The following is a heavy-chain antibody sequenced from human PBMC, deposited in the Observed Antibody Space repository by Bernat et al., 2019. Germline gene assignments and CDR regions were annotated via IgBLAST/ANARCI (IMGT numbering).Heavy chain of an antibody. D-gene: IGHD2/OR15-2a*01. CDR2: ISWDGSSA. CDR1: GFTFDDYA. CDR3: AKDCNRAWSGAFDI. Sequence: EVQLVESGGGLVQPGRSLRLSCTASGFTFDDYAMHWARQAPGKGLEWVSGISWDGSSAGLAEVAKGEFTISRDNARNSLYWKMNSLRAEATALYYCAKDCNRAWSGAFDIWGQGKMVTVSS. V-gene: IGHV3-9*01. J-gene: IGHJ3*02.